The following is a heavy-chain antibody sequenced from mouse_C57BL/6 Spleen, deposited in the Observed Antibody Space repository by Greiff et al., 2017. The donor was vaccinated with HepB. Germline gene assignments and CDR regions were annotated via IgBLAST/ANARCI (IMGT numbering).Heavy chain of an antibody. V-gene: IGHV1-19*01. Sequence: EVQLQQSGPVLVKPGASVKMSCKASGYTFTDYYMNWVKQSHGKSLEWIGVINPYNGGTSYNQKFKGKATLTVDKSSSTAYMELNSLTSEDSAVYYCATYSNYTYFDVWGTGTTVTVSS. J-gene: IGHJ1*03. CDR2: INPYNGGT. CDR3: ATYSNYTYFDV. D-gene: IGHD2-5*01. CDR1: GYTFTDYY.